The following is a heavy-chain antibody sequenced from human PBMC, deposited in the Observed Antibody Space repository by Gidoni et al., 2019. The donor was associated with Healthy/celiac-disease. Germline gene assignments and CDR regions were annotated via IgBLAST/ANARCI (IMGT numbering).Heavy chain of an antibody. D-gene: IGHD3-22*01. Sequence: EVQLVESGGGLVQPGGSLRLSCAASGFTVRSNYMSWVRQAPGKGLEWVSVIYSGGSTYYADSVKGRFTISRDNSKNTLYLQMNSLRAEDTAVYYCARARQASLTFYYDSSGDAFDIWGQGTMVTVSS. CDR3: ARARQASLTFYYDSSGDAFDI. V-gene: IGHV3-66*02. J-gene: IGHJ3*02. CDR1: GFTVRSNY. CDR2: IYSGGST.